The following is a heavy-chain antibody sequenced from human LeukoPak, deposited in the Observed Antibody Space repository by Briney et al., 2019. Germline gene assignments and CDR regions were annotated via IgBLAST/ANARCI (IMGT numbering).Heavy chain of an antibody. CDR2: MFYSGNT. J-gene: IGHJ5*02. Sequence: SETLSLTCTVAGASIGNYYWSWIWQPPGKRLEWIGYMFYSGNTNYNPSLKSRVTISVDSSKNRFSLKLSSVTAADTAVYYCARLLTGGGGRFDAWGQGTLVTVSS. CDR3: ARLLTGGGGRFDA. CDR1: GASIGNYY. D-gene: IGHD7-27*01. V-gene: IGHV4-59*08.